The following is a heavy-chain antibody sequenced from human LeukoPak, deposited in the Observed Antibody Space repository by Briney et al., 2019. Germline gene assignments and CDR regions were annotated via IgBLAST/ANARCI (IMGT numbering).Heavy chain of an antibody. D-gene: IGHD2-15*01. V-gene: IGHV1-69*04. CDR2: IIPIFGIA. CDR3: ARGAVVVAAPNWFDP. J-gene: IGHJ5*02. CDR1: GGTFSSYA. Sequence: SVKVSCKASGGTFSSYAISWVRQAPGQGLEWMERIIPIFGIANYAQKFQGRVTITADKSTSTAYMELSSLRSEDTAVYYCARGAVVVAAPNWFDPWGQGTLVTVSS.